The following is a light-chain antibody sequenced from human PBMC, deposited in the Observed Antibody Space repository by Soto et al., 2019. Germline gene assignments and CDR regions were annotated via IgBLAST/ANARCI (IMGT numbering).Light chain of an antibody. CDR3: QNWGTGIQV. J-gene: IGLJ2*01. V-gene: IGLV4-69*01. CDR2: LNSDGSH. CDR1: SGHSSYA. Sequence: QPVLTQSPSASASLGASVKLTCTLSSGHSSYAIAWHQQQPEKGPRYLMKLNSDGSHRKGDGIPDRFSGSSSGAERYFTISSLQSEDEADYYCQNWGTGIQVFGGGTKLTVL.